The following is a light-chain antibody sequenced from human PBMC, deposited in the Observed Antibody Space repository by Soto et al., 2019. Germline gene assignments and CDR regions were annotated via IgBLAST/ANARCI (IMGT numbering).Light chain of an antibody. CDR2: AAS. CDR1: QSVGGN. V-gene: IGKV3-15*01. J-gene: IGKJ4*01. CDR3: QQYDSWPLT. Sequence: EVVLTQSPATLSVSPGEKATLSCGASQSVGGNLAWYQQKPGQAPRLLLYAASTRATDIPARFSGSGSGTEFSVTISSLQSEEFAVDYCQQYDSWPLTFGVGTKVESK.